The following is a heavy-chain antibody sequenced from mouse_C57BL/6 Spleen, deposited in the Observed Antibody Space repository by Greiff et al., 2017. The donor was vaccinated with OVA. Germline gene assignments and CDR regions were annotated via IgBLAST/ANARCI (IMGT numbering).Heavy chain of an antibody. J-gene: IGHJ4*01. Sequence: VQGVESGPGLVQPSQSLSITCTVSGFSLTSYGVHWVRQSPGKGLEWLGVIWRGGSTDYNAAFISRLSISKDNSKSQVFFKMNSLQADDTAMYYCGRNCWHHYYAMDYWGQGTSVTVSS. D-gene: IGHD3-1*01. CDR1: GFSLTSYG. V-gene: IGHV2-2*01. CDR2: IWRGGST. CDR3: GRNCWHHYYAMDY.